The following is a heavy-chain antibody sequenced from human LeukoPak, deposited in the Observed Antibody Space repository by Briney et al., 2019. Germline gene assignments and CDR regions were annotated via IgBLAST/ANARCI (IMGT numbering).Heavy chain of an antibody. D-gene: IGHD3-22*01. Sequence: AASVKVSCKASGYTFTSYGISWVRQAPGQGLEWMGWISAYNGNTNYAQKLQGRVTMTTDTSTSTAYMELRSLRSDDTAVYYCARDDYYDSSGYCDYWGQGTLVTVSS. CDR3: ARDDYYDSSGYCDY. CDR1: GYTFTSYG. CDR2: ISAYNGNT. V-gene: IGHV1-18*01. J-gene: IGHJ4*02.